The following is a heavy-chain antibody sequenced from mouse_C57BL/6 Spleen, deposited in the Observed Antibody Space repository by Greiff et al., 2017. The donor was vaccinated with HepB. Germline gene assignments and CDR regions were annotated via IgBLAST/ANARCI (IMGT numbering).Heavy chain of an antibody. J-gene: IGHJ3*01. CDR3: ARSFDYDVWFAY. CDR1: GYAFSSYW. V-gene: IGHV1-80*01. D-gene: IGHD2-4*01. CDR2: IYPGDGDT. Sequence: VQLQQSGAELVKPGASVKISCKASGYAFSSYWMNWVKQRPGKGLEWIGQIYPGDGDTNYNGKFKGKATLTADKSSSTAYMQLSSLTSEDSAVYFCARSFDYDVWFAYWGQGTLVTVSA.